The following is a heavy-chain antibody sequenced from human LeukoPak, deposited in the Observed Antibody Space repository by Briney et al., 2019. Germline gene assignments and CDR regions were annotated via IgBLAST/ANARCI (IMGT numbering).Heavy chain of an antibody. J-gene: IGHJ4*02. V-gene: IGHV5-51*01. CDR3: ARRRPGYCSGGSCYGYYFDY. CDR1: GYSFTSYW. CDR2: IYPGDSNS. D-gene: IGHD2-15*01. Sequence: GESLKISCKGSGYSFTSYWIGWVRQMPGKGLEWMGIIYPGDSNSRNSPSFQGQVTISADKSISTAYLQWSSLEASDTAMYYCARRRPGYCSGGSCYGYYFDYWGQGTLVTVSP.